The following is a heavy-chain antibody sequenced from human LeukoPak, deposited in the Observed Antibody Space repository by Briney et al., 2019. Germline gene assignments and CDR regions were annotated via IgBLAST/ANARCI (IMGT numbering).Heavy chain of an antibody. J-gene: IGHJ4*02. Sequence: GGSLRLSCAASGFTFSSYAMSWVRQAPGKGLEWVSIITGSGGSIYYADSVKGRFTISRDNSKNTLYLQMNSLRAEDTAVYYCAKRAPECSSNGCYFVSFDYWGQGTLVTASS. V-gene: IGHV3-23*01. CDR3: AKRAPECSSNGCYFVSFDY. D-gene: IGHD2-2*01. CDR2: ITGSGGSI. CDR1: GFTFSSYA.